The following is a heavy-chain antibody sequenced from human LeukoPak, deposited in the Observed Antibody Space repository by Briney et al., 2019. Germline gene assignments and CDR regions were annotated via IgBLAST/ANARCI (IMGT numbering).Heavy chain of an antibody. V-gene: IGHV3-30*02. CDR1: GFTFSSYG. J-gene: IGHJ4*02. D-gene: IGHD3-10*01. Sequence: PGGSLRLSCAASGFTFSSYGMHWVRQAPGKGLEWVAFIRYDGSNKYYADSVKGRFTISRDNSKNTLYLQMNSLRAEDTAVYYCAKDHSYYYRSGSDYWGQGTLVTVSS. CDR2: IRYDGSNK. CDR3: AKDHSYYYRSGSDY.